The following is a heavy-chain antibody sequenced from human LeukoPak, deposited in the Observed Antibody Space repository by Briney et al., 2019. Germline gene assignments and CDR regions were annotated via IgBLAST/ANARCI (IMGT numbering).Heavy chain of an antibody. V-gene: IGHV3-7*01. CDR1: GFTFSTYW. CDR2: IKRDGSEK. CDR3: ARDSAGNDY. D-gene: IGHD6-13*01. J-gene: IGHJ4*02. Sequence: GGSLRLSCAASGFTFSTYWISWVRQAPGKGLEWVANIKRDGSEKYYVDSVKGRFTISRDNAKNSLYLQMNSLRAEDTAMYYCARDSAGNDYWGQGTLVTVSS.